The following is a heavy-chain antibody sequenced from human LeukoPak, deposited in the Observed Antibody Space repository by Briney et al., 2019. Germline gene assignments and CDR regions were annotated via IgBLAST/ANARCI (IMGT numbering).Heavy chain of an antibody. CDR1: GYSISSGYY. D-gene: IGHD5-12*01. CDR2: IYHSGST. Sequence: SETLSLTCTVSGYSISSGYYWGWIRQPPGKGLEWIGSIYHSGSTYYNPSLKSRVTISVDTSKNQFSLKLSSVTAADTAVYYCARVGEEGGYDEYYFDYWGQGTLVTVSS. J-gene: IGHJ4*02. CDR3: ARVGEEGGYDEYYFDY. V-gene: IGHV4-38-2*02.